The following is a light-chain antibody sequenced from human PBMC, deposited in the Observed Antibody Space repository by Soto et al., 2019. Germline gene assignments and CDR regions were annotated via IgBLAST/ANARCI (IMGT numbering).Light chain of an antibody. V-gene: IGLV4-69*01. CDR2: VNSDGSH. CDR1: SGHSSKA. CDR3: QTWGWGSDV. J-gene: IGLJ2*01. Sequence: QLVLTQSPSASASLGASVKFTCTLSSGHSSKAVAWHQQQPGKGPRYLMKVNSDGSHSKGDGIPDRFSGSSSGAERYLTISSLQSEDEADYYCQTWGWGSDVFGGGTKLTVL.